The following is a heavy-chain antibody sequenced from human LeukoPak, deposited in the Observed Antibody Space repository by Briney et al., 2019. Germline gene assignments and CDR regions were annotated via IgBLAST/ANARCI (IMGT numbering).Heavy chain of an antibody. CDR2: IYYSGST. CDR3: ARRDKWELLL. Sequence: PSETLSLTCTVSGGSFSSGGYYWGWIRQPPGKGLEWIGSIYYSGSTYYNPSLKSRVTISVDTSKNQFSLKLSSVTAADTAVYYCARRDKWELLLRGQGTLVTVSS. D-gene: IGHD1-26*01. CDR1: GGSFSSGGYY. J-gene: IGHJ4*02. V-gene: IGHV4-39*01.